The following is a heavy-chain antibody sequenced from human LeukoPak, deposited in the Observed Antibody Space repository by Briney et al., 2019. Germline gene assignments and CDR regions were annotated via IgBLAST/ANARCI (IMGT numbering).Heavy chain of an antibody. D-gene: IGHD3-10*01. V-gene: IGHV1-2*02. J-gene: IGHJ5*02. CDR3: ARGPNYYGSGRSWFDP. Sequence: ASVKVSCKASGYTFSDYYIHWVRQAPGHGHEWMGWINPKSGGTNYAQKFQGRVTLSRDTSISTAYMELSSLRSDDTAIYYCARGPNYYGSGRSWFDPWGQGSQVTVSS. CDR2: INPKSGGT. CDR1: GYTFSDYY.